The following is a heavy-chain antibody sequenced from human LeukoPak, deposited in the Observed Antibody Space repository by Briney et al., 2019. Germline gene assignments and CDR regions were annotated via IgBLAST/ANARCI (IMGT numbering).Heavy chain of an antibody. Sequence: PSETLSLTCAVYGGSFSGYYWSWIRQPPGKGLEWIGEINHSGSTNYNPSLKSRVTISVDTSKNQFSLKLSSVTAADTAVYYCARYTVVTSFDYWGQGTLVTVSS. D-gene: IGHD4-23*01. CDR1: GGSFSGYY. CDR3: ARYTVVTSFDY. J-gene: IGHJ4*02. V-gene: IGHV4-34*01. CDR2: INHSGST.